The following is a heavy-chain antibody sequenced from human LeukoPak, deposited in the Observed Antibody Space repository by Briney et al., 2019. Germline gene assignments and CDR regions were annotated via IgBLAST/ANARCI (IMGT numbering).Heavy chain of an antibody. V-gene: IGHV1-2*06. CDR1: GYTFTGYY. CDR3: ARGERWLVRAIDY. D-gene: IGHD6-19*01. CDR2: INPNSGGT. J-gene: IGHJ4*02. Sequence: ASVKVSCKASGYTFTGYYMHWVRQAPGQGLGWMGRINPNSGGTNYAQKFQGRVTMTRDTSISTAYMELSRLRSDDTAVYYCARGERWLVRAIDYWGQGTLVTVSS.